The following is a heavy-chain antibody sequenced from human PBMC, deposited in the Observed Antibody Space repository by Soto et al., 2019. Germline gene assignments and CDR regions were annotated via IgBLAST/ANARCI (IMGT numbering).Heavy chain of an antibody. Sequence: PGESLKISCKGSGYSFTSYWIGWVRQMPGKGLEWMGIIYPGDSDTRYSPSFQGQVTISADKSISTAYLQWSSLKASDTAMYYCAGASWEERYYYYYGMDVWGQGTTVTVSS. V-gene: IGHV5-51*01. CDR1: GYSFTSYW. CDR3: AGASWEERYYYYYGMDV. J-gene: IGHJ6*02. D-gene: IGHD1-26*01. CDR2: IYPGDSDT.